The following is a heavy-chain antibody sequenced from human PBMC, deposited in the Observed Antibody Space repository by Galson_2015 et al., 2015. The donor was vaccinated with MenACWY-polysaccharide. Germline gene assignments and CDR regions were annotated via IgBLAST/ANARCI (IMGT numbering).Heavy chain of an antibody. J-gene: IGHJ4*02. CDR3: ASDVSYCSEVTCVPGNFFDY. D-gene: IGHD2-15*01. Sequence: SVKVSCEACGYIFTRDALHWVRQAPGQRLEWVAVSRAHNSIPFYLEYVKGCFTVTRDTSASTAYMELSCLRLEDTAVYYCASDVSYCSEVTCVPGNFFDYWGQGTLVTVSS. CDR1: GYIFTRDA. CDR2: SRAHNSIP. V-gene: IGHV1-3*01.